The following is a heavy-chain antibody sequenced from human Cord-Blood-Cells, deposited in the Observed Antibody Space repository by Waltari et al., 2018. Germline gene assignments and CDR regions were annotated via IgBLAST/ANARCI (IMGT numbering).Heavy chain of an antibody. CDR2: INSGNGNT. CDR1: GYTFTSYA. D-gene: IGHD1-26*01. V-gene: IGHV1-3*01. CDR3: ARGPVRGGSVDY. Sequence: QVQLVQSGAEVKKPGASVKDSCKSAGYTFTSYALPWVRQAPGQRLEWMGWINSGNGNTKYSQKFQGRVTITRDTSASTAYMELSSLRSEDTAVYYCARGPVRGGSVDYWGQGTLVTVSS. J-gene: IGHJ4*02.